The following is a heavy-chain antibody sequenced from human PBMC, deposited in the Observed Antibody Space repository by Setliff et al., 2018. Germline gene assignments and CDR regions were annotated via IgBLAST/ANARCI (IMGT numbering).Heavy chain of an antibody. CDR3: ARVLYGDYDSIDY. CDR1: GYTFTSYD. D-gene: IGHD4-17*01. J-gene: IGHJ4*02. V-gene: IGHV1-8*01. Sequence: EASVKVSCKASGYTFTSYDINWVRQATGQGLEWMGWMNPNSGNTGYAQKFQGRVTMTRNTSISTAYMELSSLRSEDTAVYYCARVLYGDYDSIDYWGQGTLVTVSS. CDR2: MNPNSGNT.